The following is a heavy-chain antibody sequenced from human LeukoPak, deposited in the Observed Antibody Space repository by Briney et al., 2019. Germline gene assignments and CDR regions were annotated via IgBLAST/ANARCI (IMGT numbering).Heavy chain of an antibody. D-gene: IGHD6-13*01. CDR1: GGSISSSSDY. V-gene: IGHV4-39*01. Sequence: SETLSHTCTVSGGSISSSSDYWGWIRQPPGKGLEWIGSIYYSGNTHYNPSLNSRVTISVDTSKNQFSLKLSSVTAADTALYYCARIARSAFDYWGQGTLVTVSS. CDR3: ARIARSAFDY. CDR2: IYYSGNT. J-gene: IGHJ4*02.